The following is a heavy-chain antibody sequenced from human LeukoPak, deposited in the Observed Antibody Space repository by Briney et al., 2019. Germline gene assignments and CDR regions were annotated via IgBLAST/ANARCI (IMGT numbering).Heavy chain of an antibody. Sequence: SQTLSLTSSVSGGSISSGSYYWSWIRQPAGKGLEWIGRIYTSGSTNYNPSLKSRVTISVDTSKNQFSLKLSSVTAADTAVYYCARYCGGDCYSYYFDYWGQGTLVTVSS. V-gene: IGHV4-61*02. CDR2: IYTSGST. J-gene: IGHJ4*02. CDR1: GGSISSGSYY. CDR3: ARYCGGDCYSYYFDY. D-gene: IGHD2-21*02.